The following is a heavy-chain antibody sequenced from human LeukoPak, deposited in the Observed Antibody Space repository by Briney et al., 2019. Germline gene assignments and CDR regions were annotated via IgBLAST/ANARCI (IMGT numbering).Heavy chain of an antibody. CDR1: QCTFSSYA. CDR2: IIPIFGTA. CDR3: AGESHDSAPGRGY. J-gene: IGHJ4*02. Sequence: ASVKVSCKASQCTFSSYASSWVRQAPGQGREWMGRIIPIFGTANYAQKFQGRVTITADKSTSTAYLEISRLRSEDTAVYYYAGESHDSAPGRGYWGQGTLVSVSS. D-gene: IGHD1-1*01. V-gene: IGHV1-69*06.